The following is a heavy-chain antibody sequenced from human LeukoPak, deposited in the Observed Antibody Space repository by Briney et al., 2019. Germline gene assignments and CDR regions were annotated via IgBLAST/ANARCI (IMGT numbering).Heavy chain of an antibody. V-gene: IGHV3-23*01. J-gene: IGHJ4*02. CDR3: AKDEAVVRVYDY. CDR1: GFTFSSYS. CDR2: ISGSGGST. D-gene: IGHD3-22*01. Sequence: AGGSLRLSCAASGFTFSSYSMNWVRQAPGKGLEWVSAISGSGGSTYYADSVKGRFTISRDNSKNTLYLQMNSLRAEDTAVYYCAKDEAVVRVYDYWGQGTLVTVSS.